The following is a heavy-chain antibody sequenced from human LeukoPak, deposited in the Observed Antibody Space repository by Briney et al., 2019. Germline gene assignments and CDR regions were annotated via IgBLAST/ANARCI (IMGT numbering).Heavy chain of an antibody. V-gene: IGHV4-59*01. J-gene: IGHJ4*02. CDR1: GPSISSYY. CDR2: IYSSGHT. Sequence: PSETLSLTCTVSGPSISSYYWSWIRQPPGKGLEWIGYIYSSGHTDYNPSLKSRVTISVDTSKSQFSLKLSSVTAADTAIYYCARDPSTFYFDCWGQGALVTVSS. D-gene: IGHD3-16*01. CDR3: ARDPSTFYFDC.